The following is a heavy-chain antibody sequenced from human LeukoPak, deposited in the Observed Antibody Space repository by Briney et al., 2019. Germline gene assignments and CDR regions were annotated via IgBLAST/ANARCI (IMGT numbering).Heavy chain of an antibody. CDR1: GFTVSSNY. Sequence: GGSLRLSCAASGFTVSSNYMSWVRQAPGKGLEWVSVIYGGGGTYYADSVKGRFTISRDNSKNTLYLQMNSLRADDTAVYYCATNDFWSGYYYFNYWGQGTLVTVSS. CDR3: ATNDFWSGYYYFNY. V-gene: IGHV3-53*01. D-gene: IGHD3-3*01. CDR2: IYGGGGT. J-gene: IGHJ4*02.